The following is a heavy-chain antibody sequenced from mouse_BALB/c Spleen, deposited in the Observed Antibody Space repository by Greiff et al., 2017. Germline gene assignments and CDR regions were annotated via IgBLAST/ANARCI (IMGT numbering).Heavy chain of an antibody. D-gene: IGHD1-2*01. CDR1: GYTFTSYW. J-gene: IGHJ4*01. V-gene: IGHV1-37*01. CDR2: INPYNGDT. Sequence: EVQLQQPGAELVKPGAPVKLSCKASGYTFTSYWMNWVKQSHGKSLEWIGRINPYNGDTFYNQKFKGKATLTVDKSSSTAHMELLSLTSEDSAVYYCGREITTATRGAMDYWGQGTSVTVSS. CDR3: GREITTATRGAMDY.